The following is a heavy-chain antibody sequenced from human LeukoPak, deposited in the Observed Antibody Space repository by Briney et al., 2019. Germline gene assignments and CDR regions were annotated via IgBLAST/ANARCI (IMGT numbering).Heavy chain of an antibody. CDR3: ARLTALAGHRGAFGI. V-gene: IGHV4-39*01. CDR1: GGSIGGHTFY. CDR2: ICYNGNT. Sequence: SETLSLTCNVSGGSIGGHTFYWDWIRQPPGKGLEWIATICYNGNTFYNPSLKSRVAISIDMSKSQFSLHLSSVTAADTAIYYCARLTALAGHRGAFGIWGPGTMVTVSS. J-gene: IGHJ3*02. D-gene: IGHD6-19*01.